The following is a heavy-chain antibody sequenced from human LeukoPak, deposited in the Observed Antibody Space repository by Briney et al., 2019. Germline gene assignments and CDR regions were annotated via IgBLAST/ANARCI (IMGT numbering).Heavy chain of an antibody. D-gene: IGHD6-19*01. CDR1: GFTVSSNY. CDR3: ARESPAVAWHPLDY. J-gene: IGHJ4*02. V-gene: IGHV3-53*01. Sequence: GGSLRLSCAASGFTVSSNYMSWVSQAPGKGLEWVSVIYSGGSTYYADSVKGRFTISRDNSKNTLYLQMNSLRAEDTAVYYCARESPAVAWHPLDYWGQGTLVTVSS. CDR2: IYSGGST.